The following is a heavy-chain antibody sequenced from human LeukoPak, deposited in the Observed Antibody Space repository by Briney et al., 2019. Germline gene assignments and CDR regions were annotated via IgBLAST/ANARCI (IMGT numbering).Heavy chain of an antibody. V-gene: IGHV3-30*18. CDR3: AKDRYGDYEAPFHYYMDA. Sequence: GGSLRLSCAASGFSFSDYNMHWVRQAPGKGLEWMAVISYNGINEYYADSVKGRFTISRDNSKSTLLLQMNSLRAEDTAVYYCAKDRYGDYEAPFHYYMDAWGRGTTVTVSS. D-gene: IGHD5-12*01. J-gene: IGHJ6*03. CDR2: ISYNGINE. CDR1: GFSFSDYN.